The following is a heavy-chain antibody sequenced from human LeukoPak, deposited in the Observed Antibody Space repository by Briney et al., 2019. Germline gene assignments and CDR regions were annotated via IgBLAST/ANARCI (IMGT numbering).Heavy chain of an antibody. CDR1: GFTFSSYA. D-gene: IGHD3-3*01. J-gene: IGHJ4*02. V-gene: IGHV3-23*01. Sequence: GGSLRLSCAASGFTFSSYAMSWVRQAPGKGLEWVSAISGSGGSTYYADSVKGRFTISRDNSKNTLYLQMNSLRAEDTAVYYCAKDLSYYDFWSGYLYWGQGTLVTVSS. CDR3: AKDLSYYDFWSGYLY. CDR2: ISGSGGST.